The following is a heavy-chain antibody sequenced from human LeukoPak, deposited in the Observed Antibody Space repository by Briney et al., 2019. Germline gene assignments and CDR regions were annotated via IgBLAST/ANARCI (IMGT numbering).Heavy chain of an antibody. J-gene: IGHJ4*02. CDR2: IKSKTDGGTT. CDR1: GFTFSNAW. V-gene: IGHV3-15*01. Sequence: PGGSLRLSCAASGFTFSNAWMSWVRQAPGKGLEWVGRIKSKTDGGTTDYAAPVKGRFTISRDDSKNTVYLQMNSLKTEDTAVYYCTTDRYGSSSWDYWGQGTLVTVSS. D-gene: IGHD6-13*01. CDR3: TTDRYGSSSWDY.